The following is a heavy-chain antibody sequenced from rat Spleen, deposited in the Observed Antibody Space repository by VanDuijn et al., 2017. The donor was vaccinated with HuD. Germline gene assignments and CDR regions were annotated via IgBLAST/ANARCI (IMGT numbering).Heavy chain of an antibody. Sequence: QVQLKESGPGLVQPSQTLSLTCTVSGFSLTSYHVSWVRQPPGKGLEWMGVIWTGGSTAYNSPLKSRLTITRDTSKSQVFLKMSSLQTEDTATYYCARETYIGTTNWFAYWGQGVMVTVSS. D-gene: IGHD1-5*01. CDR3: ARETYIGTTNWFAY. CDR2: IWTGGST. V-gene: IGHV2-43*01. CDR1: GFSLTSYH. J-gene: IGHJ2*01.